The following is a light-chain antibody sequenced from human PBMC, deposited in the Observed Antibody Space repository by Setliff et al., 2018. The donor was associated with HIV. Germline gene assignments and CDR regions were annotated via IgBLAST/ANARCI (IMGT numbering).Light chain of an antibody. CDR2: EVS. CDR1: SSDVGGYNY. V-gene: IGLV2-14*01. Sequence: QSALTQPASVSGSPGQSITISCTGTSSDVGGYNYVSWYQQHPGKAPKLMIFEVSNRPSGVSDRFSGSKSANTASLTISGLQAEDEADYYCCSYTNISTLIFGGGTK. J-gene: IGLJ2*01. CDR3: CSYTNISTLI.